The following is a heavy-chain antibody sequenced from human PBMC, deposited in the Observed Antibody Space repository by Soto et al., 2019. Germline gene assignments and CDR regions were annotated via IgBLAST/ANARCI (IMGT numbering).Heavy chain of an antibody. CDR1: GGSISSYY. CDR3: AAITIFGVVINY. CDR2: IHYSGST. V-gene: IGHV4-59*01. D-gene: IGHD3-3*01. Sequence: QVQLQESGPGLVKPSETLSLTCTVSGGSISSYYWSWVRQPPGKGLEWLGYIHYSGSTNYNPSLKSRVTISVDTSKNQFSLKLSSVTAADTAVYYCAAITIFGVVINYWGQGTLVTVSS. J-gene: IGHJ4*02.